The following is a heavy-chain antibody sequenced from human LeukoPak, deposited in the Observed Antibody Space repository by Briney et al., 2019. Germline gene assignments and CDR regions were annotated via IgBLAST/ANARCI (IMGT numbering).Heavy chain of an antibody. CDR2: MSYSGST. V-gene: IGHV4-39*07. CDR1: GGSISSNSYS. D-gene: IGHD6-19*01. J-gene: IGHJ5*02. CDR3: ARGVYSSYRWNWFDP. Sequence: SATLSLTCTVSGGSISSNSYSWGWIRQPPGKGLEWIASMSYSGSTYYNPSLKSRVTISVDTSKNQFSLKLSSVTAADTAVYYCARGVYSSYRWNWFDPWGQGTLVTVSS.